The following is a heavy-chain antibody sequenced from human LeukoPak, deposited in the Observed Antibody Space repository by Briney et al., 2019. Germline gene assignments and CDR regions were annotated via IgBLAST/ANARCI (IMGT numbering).Heavy chain of an antibody. Sequence: GGSLRLSCATSGFSFTDYPMNWVRQAPGKGLEWVSNIRTSAEGASYAYYADSVKGRVTISRDDAKNTLYLHMHSLRDDDTAVYYCASDQRYAFDYWGQGILVTVSS. CDR2: IRTSAEGASYA. D-gene: IGHD3-9*01. CDR1: GFSFTDYP. V-gene: IGHV3-48*02. J-gene: IGHJ4*02. CDR3: ASDQRYAFDY.